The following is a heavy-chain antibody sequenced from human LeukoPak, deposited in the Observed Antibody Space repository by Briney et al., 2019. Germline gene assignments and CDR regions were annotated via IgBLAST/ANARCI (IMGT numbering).Heavy chain of an antibody. J-gene: IGHJ4*02. CDR3: ARESIVVVPAATY. Sequence: GGSLRLSCAASGFTFSDYYMSWIRQAPGKGLEWVSYISSSGSTIYYADSVKGRFTISRDNAKNSLYLQMNSLRAEDTAVYYCARESIVVVPAATYWGQGTLATVSS. V-gene: IGHV3-11*04. CDR2: ISSSGSTI. D-gene: IGHD2-2*01. CDR1: GFTFSDYY.